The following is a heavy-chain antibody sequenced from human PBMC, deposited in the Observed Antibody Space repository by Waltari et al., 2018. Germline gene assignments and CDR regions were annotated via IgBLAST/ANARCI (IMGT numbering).Heavy chain of an antibody. Sequence: EVQLLESGGGLVQPGGSLRLSCAVSGFTFSNSAMTWVRQAPGKGLEWFSSIKIRGTRTIYADAVKGPFTISRDKSKNTLYLQMNSLRAEDTAVYYCAKEESPNDYWGQGTLVTVSS. V-gene: IGHV3-23*01. CDR2: IKIRGTRT. J-gene: IGHJ4*02. CDR1: GFTFSNSA. CDR3: AKEESPNDY.